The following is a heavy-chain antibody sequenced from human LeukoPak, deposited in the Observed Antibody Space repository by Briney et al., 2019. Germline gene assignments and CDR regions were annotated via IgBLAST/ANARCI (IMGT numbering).Heavy chain of an antibody. J-gene: IGHJ3*02. CDR3: TIGYCSSTSCYESDAFDI. CDR2: ISVYSGAT. Sequence: GASVKVSCKASGYTFTSYGITWVRQAPGQGLEWMGWISVYSGATNYAQKLQGRVTMTTDTSTSTAYMELRGLRSDDTAVYYCTIGYCSSTSCYESDAFDIWGQGTMVTVSS. D-gene: IGHD2-2*01. CDR1: GYTFTSYG. V-gene: IGHV1-18*01.